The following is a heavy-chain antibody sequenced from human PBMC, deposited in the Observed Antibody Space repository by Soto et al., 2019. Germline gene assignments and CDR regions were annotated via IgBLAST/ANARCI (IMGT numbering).Heavy chain of an antibody. Sequence: QLKRVPSGSEVKIPGSSVNVSCKTSGGTFSRHAINWVRQAPGQGLEWMGGLIPMFGTTNYAQKFKGRVTISADESTSTAYMELSSLRSEDAAVYYCARAAIHGSSWYFWFDPWGQGTLVTVSS. J-gene: IGHJ5*02. D-gene: IGHD6-13*01. CDR3: ARAAIHGSSWYFWFDP. CDR1: GGTFSRHA. V-gene: IGHV1-69*01. CDR2: LIPMFGTT.